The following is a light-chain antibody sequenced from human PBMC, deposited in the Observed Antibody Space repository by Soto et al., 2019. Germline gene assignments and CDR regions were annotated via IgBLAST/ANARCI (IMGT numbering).Light chain of an antibody. CDR2: AAS. V-gene: IGKV1-39*01. CDR3: QQSYSNPQT. CDR1: QSIRSY. Sequence: DIPMTQSPSSLSASVGDRVTITCRASQSIRSYLNWYQQKPGKAPKLLIYAASTFQSGVPSRFSGSGSGTDFTLTISSLQPEDCGTYFCQQSYSNPQTFGQGT. J-gene: IGKJ1*01.